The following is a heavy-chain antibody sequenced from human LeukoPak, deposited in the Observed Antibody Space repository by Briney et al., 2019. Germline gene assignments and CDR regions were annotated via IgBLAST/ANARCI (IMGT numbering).Heavy chain of an antibody. CDR3: ARAPGATSEYYYYYGMDV. CDR2: IGTAGDT. Sequence: GGSLGLSCAASGFTFSSYDMHWVRQATGKGLEWVSAIGTAGDTYYPGSVKGRFTISRENAKNSLYLQMNSLRAGDTAVYYCARAPGATSEYYYYYGMDVWGQGTTVTVSS. D-gene: IGHD1-26*01. J-gene: IGHJ6*02. CDR1: GFTFSSYD. V-gene: IGHV3-13*01.